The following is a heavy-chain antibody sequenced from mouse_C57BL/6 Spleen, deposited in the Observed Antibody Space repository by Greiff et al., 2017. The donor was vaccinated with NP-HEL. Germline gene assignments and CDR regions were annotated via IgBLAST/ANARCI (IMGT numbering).Heavy chain of an antibody. J-gene: IGHJ4*01. CDR3: AYVNYAMDY. Sequence: VQLQQPGAELVKPGASVKLSCKASGYTFTSYWMQWVKQRPGQGLEWIGEIDPSDSYTNYNQKFKGKATLTVDTSSSTAYMQLSSLTSEDSAVYYCAYVNYAMDYWGQGTSVTVSS. CDR1: GYTFTSYW. V-gene: IGHV1-50*01. D-gene: IGHD1-1*01. CDR2: IDPSDSYT.